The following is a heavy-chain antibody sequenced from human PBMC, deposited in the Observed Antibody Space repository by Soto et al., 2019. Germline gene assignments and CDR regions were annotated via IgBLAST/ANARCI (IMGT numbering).Heavy chain of an antibody. CDR2: IYYSGST. V-gene: IGHV4-59*08. CDR3: ARLIVVVPAAITMVGYFDY. D-gene: IGHD2-2*01. CDR1: GGSISSYY. Sequence: PSETLSLTCTVSGGSISSYYWSWIRQPPGKGLEWIGYIYYSGSTNYNPSLKSRVTISVDTSKNQFSLKLSSVTAADTAVYYCARLIVVVPAAITMVGYFDYWGQGTLVTVS. J-gene: IGHJ4*02.